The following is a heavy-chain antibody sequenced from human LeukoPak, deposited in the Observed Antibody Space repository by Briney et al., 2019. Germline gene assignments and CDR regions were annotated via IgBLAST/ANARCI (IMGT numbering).Heavy chain of an antibody. CDR2: IYHTGST. Sequence: SETLSLTCAVSGGSISSKNWWIWVRQPPEKGLEWIGEIYHTGSTNYNPSLKSRVTMSVDKSKNQFSLKLSSVTAADTAVYYCARAIPQGIAVALLDYWGQGTLVTVSS. V-gene: IGHV4-4*02. CDR1: GGSISSKNW. CDR3: ARAIPQGIAVALLDY. J-gene: IGHJ4*02. D-gene: IGHD6-19*01.